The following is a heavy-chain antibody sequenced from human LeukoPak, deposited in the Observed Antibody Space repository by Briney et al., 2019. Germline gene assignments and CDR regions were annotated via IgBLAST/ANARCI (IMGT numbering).Heavy chain of an antibody. CDR2: ISSGGSTI. CDR3: ARTRVFTKIVVSPSSDY. D-gene: IGHD3-22*01. Sequence: PGGSLRLSCAASGFTFSDHYMSWIRQAPGRGLEWVSYISSGGSTIYYAVSVNGRFTISRDNAKKSLYLQMNSLRAEDTAMYYCARTRVFTKIVVSPSSDYWGQGTLVTVSS. CDR1: GFTFSDHY. J-gene: IGHJ4*02. V-gene: IGHV3-11*01.